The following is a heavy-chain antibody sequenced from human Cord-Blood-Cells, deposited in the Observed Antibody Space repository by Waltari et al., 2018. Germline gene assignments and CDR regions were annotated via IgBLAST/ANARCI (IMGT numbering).Heavy chain of an antibody. CDR1: GGTFSSYA. CDR2: IIPIFGTA. CDR3: ARGDFWSGYYANWYFDL. V-gene: IGHV1-69*06. D-gene: IGHD3-3*01. Sequence: QLVQSGAEVKKPGSSVKVSCKASGGTFSSYAISWVRQAPGQGLEWMGGIIPIFGTANYAQKFQGRVTITADKSTSTAYMELSSLRSEDTAVYYCARGDFWSGYYANWYFDLWGRGTLVTVSS. J-gene: IGHJ2*01.